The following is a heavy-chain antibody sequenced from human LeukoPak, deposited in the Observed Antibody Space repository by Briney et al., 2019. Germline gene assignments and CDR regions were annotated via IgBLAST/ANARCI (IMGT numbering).Heavy chain of an antibody. V-gene: IGHV4-61*02. CDR1: GVSINSDDYY. Sequence: SETLSLTCTVSGVSINSDDYYWTWVRQPAGKGLEWIGRLYPSGKTEYSPSLKSRVTISLDTSKNQFSLKLTSVTAADTAVYYCASRFDSWGQGTLVTASS. CDR3: ASRFDS. CDR2: LYPSGKT. J-gene: IGHJ4*02.